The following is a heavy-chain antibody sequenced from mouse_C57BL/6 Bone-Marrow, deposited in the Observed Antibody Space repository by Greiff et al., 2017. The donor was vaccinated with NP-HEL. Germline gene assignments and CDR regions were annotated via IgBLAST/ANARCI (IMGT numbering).Heavy chain of an antibody. CDR2: IDPSDSYT. CDR3: ARFESY. Sequence: QVQLQQPGAELVRPGTSVKLSCKASGYTFTSYWMHWVKQRPGQGLEWIGVIDPSDSYTNYNQKFKGKATLTVDTSSSTAYMQLSSLTSEDSAVYYCARFESYGGQGTLVTVSA. V-gene: IGHV1-59*01. CDR1: GYTFTSYW. J-gene: IGHJ3*01.